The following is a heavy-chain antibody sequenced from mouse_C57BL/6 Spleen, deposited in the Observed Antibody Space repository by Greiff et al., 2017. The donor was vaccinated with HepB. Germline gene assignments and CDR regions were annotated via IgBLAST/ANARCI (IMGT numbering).Heavy chain of an antibody. D-gene: IGHD1-1*01. J-gene: IGHJ4*01. V-gene: IGHV1-7*01. CDR1: GYTFTSYW. Sequence: QVHVKQSGAELAKPGASVKLSCKASGYTFTSYWMHWVKQRPGQGLEWIGYINPSSGYTKYNQKFKDKATLTADKSSSTAYMQLSSLTYEDSAVYYCAKRGDGRPAMDYWGQGTSVTVSS. CDR3: AKRGDGRPAMDY. CDR2: INPSSGYT.